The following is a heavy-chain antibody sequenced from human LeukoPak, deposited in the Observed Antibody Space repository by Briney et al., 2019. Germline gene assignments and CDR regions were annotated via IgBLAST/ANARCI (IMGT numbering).Heavy chain of an antibody. CDR1: GFTFSSYA. D-gene: IGHD6-13*01. J-gene: IGHJ4*02. V-gene: IGHV3-23*01. CDR2: INGSGGST. Sequence: PGGSLRPSCAASGFTFSSYAMSWVRQAPGKGLEWVSAINGSGGSTYYADSVKGRFTISRDNSKNTLYLQMNSLRAEDTAVYYCAKARSSSWYYYDYWGQGTLVTVSS. CDR3: AKARSSSWYYYDY.